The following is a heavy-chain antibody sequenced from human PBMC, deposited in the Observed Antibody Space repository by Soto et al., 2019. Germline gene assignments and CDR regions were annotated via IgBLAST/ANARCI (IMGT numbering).Heavy chain of an antibody. D-gene: IGHD6-19*01. CDR1: GYTFTSYY. V-gene: IGHV1-46*03. CDR2: INPSGGST. J-gene: IGHJ4*02. Sequence: ASVKVSCKASGYTFTSYYMHWVRQAPGQGLEWMGIINPSGGSTSYAQKFQGRVTMTRDTSTSTVYMELSSLRSEDTAVYYCDKSRYSSGWYYYWGQGTLVTVSS. CDR3: DKSRYSSGWYYY.